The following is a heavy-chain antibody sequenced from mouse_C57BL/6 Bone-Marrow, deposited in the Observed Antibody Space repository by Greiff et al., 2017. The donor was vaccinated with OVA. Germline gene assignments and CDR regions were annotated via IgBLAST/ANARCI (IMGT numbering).Heavy chain of an antibody. Sequence: QVQLQQPGAELVKPGASVKLSCKASGYTFISYWMHWVKQRPGQGLEWIGMIHPNSGSTNYNEKFKSKATLTVDKSSSTAYMQLSSLTSEDSAVYYCARKGEIYYYGSSYGNPYYYAMDYWGQGTSVTVSS. CDR3: ARKGEIYYYGSSYGNPYYYAMDY. J-gene: IGHJ4*01. V-gene: IGHV1-64*01. D-gene: IGHD1-1*01. CDR1: GYTFISYW. CDR2: IHPNSGST.